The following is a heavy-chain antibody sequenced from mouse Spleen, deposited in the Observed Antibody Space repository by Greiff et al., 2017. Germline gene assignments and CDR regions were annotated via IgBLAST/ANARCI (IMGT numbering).Heavy chain of an antibody. J-gene: IGHJ2*01. CDR1: GYTFTSYW. CDR2: IDPSDSYT. Sequence: QVQLQQPGAELVKPGASVKLSCKASGYTFTSYWMQWVKQRPGQGLEWIGEIDPSDSYTNYNQKFKGKATLTVDTSSSTAYMQLSSLTSEDSAVYYCAKSMVMNFDYWGQGTTLTVSS. D-gene: IGHD2-2*01. V-gene: IGHV1-50*01. CDR3: AKSMVMNFDY.